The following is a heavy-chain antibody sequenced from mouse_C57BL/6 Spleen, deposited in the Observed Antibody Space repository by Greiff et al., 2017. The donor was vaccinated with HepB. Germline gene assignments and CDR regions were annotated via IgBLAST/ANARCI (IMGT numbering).Heavy chain of an antibody. CDR3: ARARLLRPWFAY. D-gene: IGHD1-1*01. V-gene: IGHV5-4*03. Sequence: EVKLVESGGGLVKPGGSLKLSCAASGFTFSSYAMSWVRQTPEKRLEWVATISDGGSYTYYPDNVKGRFTISRDNAKNNLYLQMSHLKSEDTAMYYCARARLLRPWFAYWGQGTLVTVSA. J-gene: IGHJ3*01. CDR2: ISDGGSYT. CDR1: GFTFSSYA.